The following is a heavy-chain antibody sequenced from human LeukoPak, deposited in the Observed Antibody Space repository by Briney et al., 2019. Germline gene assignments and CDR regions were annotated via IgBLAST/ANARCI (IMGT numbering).Heavy chain of an antibody. CDR2: ISTGGDI. V-gene: IGHV4-4*08. Sequence: PSDTLSLTCAVSAGSICNSYCSWARQPPGKGLEFIGYISTGGDINYNPSLRSRATMSINTSNNQLPLTLTSVTTADTAVYFCVRGPGRGYDLEPWDQGSLVTVSS. D-gene: IGHD3-22*01. CDR3: VRGPGRGYDLEP. CDR1: AGSICNSY. J-gene: IGHJ5*02.